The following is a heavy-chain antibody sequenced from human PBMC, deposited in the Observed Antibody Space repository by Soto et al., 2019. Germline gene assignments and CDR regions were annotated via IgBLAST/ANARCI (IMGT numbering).Heavy chain of an antibody. CDR3: AKHRMPGTTGEFDDY. D-gene: IGHD3-10*01. J-gene: IGHJ4*02. CDR2: ISGSGGST. Sequence: GGSLRLSCAASGFTFSSYAMSWVRQAPGKGLEWVSTISGSGGSTYYADSVEGRFTISRDNSKNTLYLQMDSLRAEDAAVYYCAKHRMPGTTGEFDDYWGQGTLVTVSS. CDR1: GFTFSSYA. V-gene: IGHV3-23*01.